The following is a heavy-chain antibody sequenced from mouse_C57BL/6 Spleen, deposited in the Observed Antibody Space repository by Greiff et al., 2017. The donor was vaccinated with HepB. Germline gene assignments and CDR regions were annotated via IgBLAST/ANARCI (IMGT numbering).Heavy chain of an antibody. CDR1: GYTFTSYW. CDR3: ARPADGYYVGY. CDR2: IDPSDSYT. J-gene: IGHJ2*01. Sequence: VQLQQPGAELVKPGASVKLSCKASGYTFTSYWMQWVKQRPGQGLEWIGEIDPSDSYTNYNQKFKGKATLTVDTSSSTAYMQLSSLTSEDSAVYYGARPADGYYVGYWGQGTTLTVSS. V-gene: IGHV1-50*01. D-gene: IGHD2-3*01.